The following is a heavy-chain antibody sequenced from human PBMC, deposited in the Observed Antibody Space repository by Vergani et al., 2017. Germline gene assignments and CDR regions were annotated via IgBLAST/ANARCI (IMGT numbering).Heavy chain of an antibody. CDR1: GGPISSGSYY. D-gene: IGHD3-22*01. J-gene: IGHJ6*02. Sequence: QVQLQESGPGLVKPSQTLSLTCTVSGGPISSGSYYWSWIRQPAGKGLEWIGRIYTSGSTNYNLSLKSRVTISVDTSKNHFSLKLSSVTAADTAVYYCARGLTYCDDSSGYYYRYYYGMDVWGQGTTVIVSS. V-gene: IGHV4-61*02. CDR2: IYTSGST. CDR3: ARGLTYCDDSSGYYYRYYYGMDV.